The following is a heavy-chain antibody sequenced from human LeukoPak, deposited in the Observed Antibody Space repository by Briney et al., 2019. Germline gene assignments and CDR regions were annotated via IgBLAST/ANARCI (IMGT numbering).Heavy chain of an antibody. CDR2: ISYDGSNK. Sequence: GRSLTLSCAASGFTFSSYAMHWLRQAPGKGLEWVADISYDGSNKYYADSVKGRFTISRDNSKNTLYRQMNSLRAEDTAVYYCARAGPDDDFDIWGQGTMVTVSS. V-gene: IGHV3-30*04. CDR1: GFTFSSYA. CDR3: ARAGPDDDFDI. J-gene: IGHJ3*02.